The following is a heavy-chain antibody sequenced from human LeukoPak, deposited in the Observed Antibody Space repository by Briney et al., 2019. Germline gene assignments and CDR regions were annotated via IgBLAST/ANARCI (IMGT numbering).Heavy chain of an antibody. V-gene: IGHV4-59*01. J-gene: IGHJ4*02. CDR3: ASGSSGYYSPFDY. CDR1: GGSISSYY. CDR2: IYYSGST. D-gene: IGHD3-22*01. Sequence: PSETLSLTCTVSGGSISSYYWSRIRQPPGKGLEWIGYIYYSGSTNYNPSLKSRVTISVDTSKNQFSLKLSSVTAADTAVYYCASGSSGYYSPFDYWGQGTLVTVSS.